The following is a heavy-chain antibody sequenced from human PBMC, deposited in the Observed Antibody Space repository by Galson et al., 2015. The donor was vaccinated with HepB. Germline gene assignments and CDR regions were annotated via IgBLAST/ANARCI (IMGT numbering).Heavy chain of an antibody. CDR3: ARDQWPYWYFDL. CDR2: VYSTGST. Sequence: QVQLQESGPGLVKPSETLSLNCTVSGGSLNNYYWSWIRQSPGKGLEWIGFVYSTGSTNSNPSLKSRVTISMDTSTNQFSLRLNSVTAADTALYYCARDQWPYWYFDLWGRGTLVTVSS. CDR1: GGSLNNYY. J-gene: IGHJ2*01. V-gene: IGHV4-59*01. D-gene: IGHD6-19*01.